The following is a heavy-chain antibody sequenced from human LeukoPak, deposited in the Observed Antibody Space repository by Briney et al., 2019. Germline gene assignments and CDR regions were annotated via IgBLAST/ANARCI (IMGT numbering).Heavy chain of an antibody. CDR2: ISAYNGNT. Sequence: GASVKVSCKASGYTFAGYYMHWVRQAPGQGLEWMGWISAYNGNTNYAQKLQGRVTMTTDTSTSTAYMELRSLRSDDTAVYYCARVDTAMVLYYFDYWGQGTLVTVSS. CDR1: GYTFAGYY. CDR3: ARVDTAMVLYYFDY. D-gene: IGHD5-18*01. V-gene: IGHV1-18*04. J-gene: IGHJ4*02.